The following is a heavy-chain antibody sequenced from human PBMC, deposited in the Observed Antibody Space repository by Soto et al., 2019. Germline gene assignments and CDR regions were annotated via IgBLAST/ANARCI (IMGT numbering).Heavy chain of an antibody. J-gene: IGHJ3*02. D-gene: IGHD4-17*01. Sequence: GESQKISCKASRYRFPNYWIGWVRQVPGKGLEWMGIIYPDDSDVRYSPSFQGQVTISADKSTSTTHLQWSSLRASDTAMYFCARRACSSRSCDGLMTTVSTEAFDIWGQGTMVTVSS. CDR3: ARRACSSRSCDGLMTTVSTEAFDI. V-gene: IGHV5-51*01. CDR2: IYPDDSDV. CDR1: RYRFPNYW.